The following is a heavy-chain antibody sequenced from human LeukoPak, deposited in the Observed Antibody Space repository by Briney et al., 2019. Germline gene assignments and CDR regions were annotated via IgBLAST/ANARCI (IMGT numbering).Heavy chain of an antibody. CDR2: ISSNGDST. D-gene: IGHD6-19*01. Sequence: GGSLRLSCAASGFTFSSYAMHWVRQAPGKGLEYVSGISSNGDSTDYANSVKGRFTISRDNSKNTLYLQMGSLRSEDMAVFYCAAGIAVAALDYWGQGALVTVSS. CDR3: AAGIAVAALDY. J-gene: IGHJ4*02. CDR1: GFTFSSYA. V-gene: IGHV3-64*01.